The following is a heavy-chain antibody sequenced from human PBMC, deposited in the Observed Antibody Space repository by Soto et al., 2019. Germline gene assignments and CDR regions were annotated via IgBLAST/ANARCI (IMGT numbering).Heavy chain of an antibody. J-gene: IGHJ3*01. D-gene: IGHD3-22*01. V-gene: IGHV3-53*01. CDR3: ARGVGWLVNAFDL. Sequence: VGSLRLSCAAFGFTVSSNYMSWVRQAPGKGPEWVSVIYSGGDTYYADSVRGRFTVSRDNSKNTLYLQMNSLRAEDTAVYYCARGVGWLVNAFDLWGQGTKVTVSS. CDR2: IYSGGDT. CDR1: GFTVSSNY.